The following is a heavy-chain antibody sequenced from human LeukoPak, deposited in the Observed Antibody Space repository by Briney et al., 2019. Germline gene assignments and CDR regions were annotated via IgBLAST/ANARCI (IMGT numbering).Heavy chain of an antibody. CDR1: GYTFTGYY. D-gene: IGHD3-22*01. J-gene: IGHJ4*02. V-gene: IGHV1-2*06. CDR3: ARWGRITMIVVATVDY. Sequence: ASVTVSCKASGYTFTGYYMHWVRQAPGQGLEWMGRINPNSGGTNYAQKFQGGVTMTRDTSISTAYMELSRLRSDDTAVYYCARWGRITMIVVATVDYWGQGTLVTVSS. CDR2: INPNSGGT.